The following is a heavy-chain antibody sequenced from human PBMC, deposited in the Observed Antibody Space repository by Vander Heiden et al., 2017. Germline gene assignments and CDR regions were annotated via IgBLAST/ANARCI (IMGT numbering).Heavy chain of an antibody. D-gene: IGHD6-13*01. J-gene: IGHJ4*02. CDR1: GFTFSDYY. Sequence: QVQLVESGGGLVKPGGSLSLSCPAPGFTFSDYYMSGIRQAPGKGLEWVSYISSSSSYTNYADSVKGRFTISRDNAKNSLYLQMNSLRAEDTAVYYCATYSSSWYAFDYWGQGTLVTVSS. CDR2: ISSSSSYT. CDR3: ATYSSSWYAFDY. V-gene: IGHV3-11*06.